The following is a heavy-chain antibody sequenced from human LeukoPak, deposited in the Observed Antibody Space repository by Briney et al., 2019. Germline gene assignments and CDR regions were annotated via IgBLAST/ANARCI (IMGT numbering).Heavy chain of an antibody. CDR1: GGSISSYY. D-gene: IGHD2-15*01. J-gene: IGHJ3*02. Sequence: SETLSLTCTVSGGSISSYYWSWIRQPPGKGLEWIGYIYYSGSTNYNPSLKSRVTISVDTSKNQFSLKLSSVTAADTAVYYCARCSGGSCDAFDIWGQGTMVTASS. CDR2: IYYSGST. V-gene: IGHV4-59*01. CDR3: ARCSGGSCDAFDI.